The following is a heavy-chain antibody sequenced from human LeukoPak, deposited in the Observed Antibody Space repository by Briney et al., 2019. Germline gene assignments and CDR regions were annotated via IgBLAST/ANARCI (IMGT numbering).Heavy chain of an antibody. D-gene: IGHD3-9*01. CDR1: GFTFSSYA. CDR2: ISYDGSKI. V-gene: IGHV3-30-3*01. CDR3: AKDSFVRDIYRFFDWSFDG. Sequence: PGRSLRLSCAASGFTFSSYAMHWVRQAPGKGLEWVAVISYDGSKIYYSESVKGRSTISRDNSRNTVDLQMNSLRAEDTAVYYCAKDSFVRDIYRFFDWSFDGWGQGTLVTVSS. J-gene: IGHJ4*02.